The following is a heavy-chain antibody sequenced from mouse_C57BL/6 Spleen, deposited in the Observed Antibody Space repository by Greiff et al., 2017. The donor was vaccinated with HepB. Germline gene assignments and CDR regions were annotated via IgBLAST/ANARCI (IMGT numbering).Heavy chain of an antibody. Sequence: QVQLQQSGAELVRPGASVTLSCKASGYTFTDYDMHWVKQTPVHGLEWIGAIDPETGGTAYNQKFKGKAILTADKSSSTSYMELRSLTSEDSAVYYCTRCHYGSSSFAYWGQGTLVTVSA. CDR1: GYTFTDYD. CDR3: TRCHYGSSSFAY. D-gene: IGHD1-1*01. J-gene: IGHJ3*01. V-gene: IGHV1-15*01. CDR2: IDPETGGT.